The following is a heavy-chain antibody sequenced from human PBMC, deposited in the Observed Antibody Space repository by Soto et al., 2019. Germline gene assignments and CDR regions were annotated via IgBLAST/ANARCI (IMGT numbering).Heavy chain of an antibody. J-gene: IGHJ6*03. Sequence: PSETLSLTCTVSGGSISPYYWSWIRQPPGKGLEWIGYVYYSGNTNYNPSLESRVTISVDTSRNRFSLNLTSATAADTAVYYCARKGAAASYAHYYMDVWGRGPAVTVSS. CDR3: ARKGAAASYAHYYMDV. V-gene: IGHV4-59*01. CDR2: VYYSGNT. D-gene: IGHD6-13*01. CDR1: GGSISPYY.